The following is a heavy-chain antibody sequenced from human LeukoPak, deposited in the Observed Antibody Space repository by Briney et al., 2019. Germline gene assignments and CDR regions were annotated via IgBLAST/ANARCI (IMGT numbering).Heavy chain of an antibody. CDR1: GFTXXXYA. V-gene: IGHV3-23*01. CDR3: ARGRLPRYYFDY. J-gene: IGHJ4*02. CDR2: ISGSGDTT. D-gene: IGHD3-9*01. Sequence: GFTXXXYAINWVRQAPGKGLEWVSGISGSGDTTYHADSVKGRFTISRDNSKNILYLQMNSLRAEDTALYYCARGRLPRYYFDYWGQGTLVTVSS.